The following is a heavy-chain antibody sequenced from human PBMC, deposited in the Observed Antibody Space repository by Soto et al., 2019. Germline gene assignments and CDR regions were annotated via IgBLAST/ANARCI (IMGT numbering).Heavy chain of an antibody. CDR2: IYYSGST. V-gene: IGHV4-31*03. J-gene: IGHJ4*02. Sequence: QVQLQESGPGLVKPSQTLSLTCTVSGGSISSGGYYWSWIRQHPGKGLEWIGYIYYSGSTYYNPSLKSRVTKTGATSKTPFSRNMRSGTAAHPAMYYCATEQVRGAARQIPLVFDYWCQGSLVTASS. D-gene: IGHD6-6*01. CDR1: GGSISSGGYY. CDR3: ATEQVRGAARQIPLVFDY.